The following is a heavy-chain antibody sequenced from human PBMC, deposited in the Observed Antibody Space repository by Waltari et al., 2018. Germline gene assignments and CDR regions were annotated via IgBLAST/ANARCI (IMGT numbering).Heavy chain of an antibody. J-gene: IGHJ3*02. Sequence: QVQLQQWGAGLLKPSETLSLTCAVYGGSFRGYYWSWIRQPPGKGLEWIGEINHSGSTNYNPSLKSRVTISVDTSKNQFSLKLSSVTAADTAVYYCARGQPSDAFDIWGQGTMVTVSS. D-gene: IGHD2-2*01. CDR3: ARGQPSDAFDI. CDR1: GGSFRGYY. V-gene: IGHV4-34*01. CDR2: INHSGST.